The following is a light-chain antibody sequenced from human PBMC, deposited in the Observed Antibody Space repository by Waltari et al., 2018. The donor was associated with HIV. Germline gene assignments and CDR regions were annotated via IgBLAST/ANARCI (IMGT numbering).Light chain of an antibody. CDR1: SNDIGTYNF. CDR3: VSYTEKDTFLL. V-gene: IGLV2-8*01. CDR2: DVT. Sequence: QSALTPPPSASGSPGQSVALSCTGSSNDIGTYNFVSWYQHHPGTAPQLLLYDVTRRPPGIPDRFSGTKSGYTASLTVSDLQVEDEADYYCVSYTEKDTFLLFGGGTKLAV. J-gene: IGLJ2*01.